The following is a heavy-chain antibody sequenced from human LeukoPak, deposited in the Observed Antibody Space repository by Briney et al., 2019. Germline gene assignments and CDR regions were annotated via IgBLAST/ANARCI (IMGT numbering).Heavy chain of an antibody. CDR1: GYTFTGYY. CDR2: INPNSGGT. Sequence: ASVKVSCKASGYTFTGYYMHWVRQAPGQGLEWMGRINPNSGGTNYAQKFQGSVTMTRDTSISTAYMELSRLRSDDTAVYYCARKGLATSVPFDYWGQGTLVTVSS. D-gene: IGHD5-24*01. CDR3: ARKGLATSVPFDY. J-gene: IGHJ4*02. V-gene: IGHV1-2*06.